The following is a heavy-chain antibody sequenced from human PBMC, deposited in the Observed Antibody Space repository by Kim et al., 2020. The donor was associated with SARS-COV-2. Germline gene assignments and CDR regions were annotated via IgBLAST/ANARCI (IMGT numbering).Heavy chain of an antibody. V-gene: IGHV1-46*01. CDR1: GYTFTSYY. CDR3: ARVYDTAMASNYFDY. Sequence: ASVKVSCKASGYTFTSYYMHWVRQAPGQGLEWMGIINPSGGSTSYAQKFQGRVTMTRDTSTSTVYMELSSLRSEDTAVYYCARVYDTAMASNYFDYWGQGTLVTVSS. CDR2: INPSGGST. D-gene: IGHD5-18*01. J-gene: IGHJ4*02.